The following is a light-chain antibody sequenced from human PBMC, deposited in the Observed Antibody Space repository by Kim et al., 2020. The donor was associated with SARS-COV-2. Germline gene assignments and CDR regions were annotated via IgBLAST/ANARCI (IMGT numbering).Light chain of an antibody. V-gene: IGKV3-20*01. CDR2: GAS. J-gene: IGKJ2*01. Sequence: IVLTQSPGTLSLSPGEGATLSCEASQSLSASSLAWYQQRPGQSPRLLIYGASTRAPGIPDRFSGSGSGTDFTLTISRLEPEDFAVYFCQHYGTSPYTFGRGTKLEIK. CDR3: QHYGTSPYT. CDR1: QSLSASS.